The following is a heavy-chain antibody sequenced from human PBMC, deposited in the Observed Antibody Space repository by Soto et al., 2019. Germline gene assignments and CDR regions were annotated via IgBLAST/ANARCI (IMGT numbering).Heavy chain of an antibody. D-gene: IGHD3-16*01. CDR2: VNGGNGNS. Sequence: QVQLVQSGPEVKKLGASVKVSCKASGYTFTGYAMQWVRQAPGQGLEWMGWVNGGNGNSKSSQKLQGRVTINGNTAATAAYMELTDLSSEDTAVYYGARDNQLLDYLSTSYVYLWCQGTLVTVSS. CDR3: ARDNQLLDYLSTSYVYL. V-gene: IGHV1-3*01. J-gene: IGHJ5*02. CDR1: GYTFTGYA.